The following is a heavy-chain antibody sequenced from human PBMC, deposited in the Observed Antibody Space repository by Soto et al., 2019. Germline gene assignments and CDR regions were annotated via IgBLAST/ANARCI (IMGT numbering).Heavy chain of an antibody. J-gene: IGHJ5*02. Sequence: EVQLLESGGGLVQPGGSLRLSCAASGFTFSSYAMSWVRQAPGKGLEWVSAISGSGGSTYYADSVKGRFTISRDNSKNTLYLQMNSLRAEDTAAYYCANVRFYYGSGSYYLGRSPNWFDPWGQGTLVTVSS. D-gene: IGHD3-10*01. CDR2: ISGSGGST. V-gene: IGHV3-23*01. CDR3: ANVRFYYGSGSYYLGRSPNWFDP. CDR1: GFTFSSYA.